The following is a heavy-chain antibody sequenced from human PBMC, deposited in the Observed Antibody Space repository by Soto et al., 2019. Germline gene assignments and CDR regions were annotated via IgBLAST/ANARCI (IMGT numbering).Heavy chain of an antibody. D-gene: IGHD6-13*01. V-gene: IGHV3-21*01. J-gene: IGHJ4*02. CDR2: ISSSSSYI. CDR1: GFTFSSYS. CDR3: ARDLQQLVDFDY. Sequence: EVQLVESGGGLVKPGGSLRLSCAASGFTFSSYSMNWVRQAPGKGLEWVSSISSSSSYIYYADSVKGLFTITRDNAKNSLYLQMNSVRAEDTAVYYCARDLQQLVDFDYWGQGTLVTVSS.